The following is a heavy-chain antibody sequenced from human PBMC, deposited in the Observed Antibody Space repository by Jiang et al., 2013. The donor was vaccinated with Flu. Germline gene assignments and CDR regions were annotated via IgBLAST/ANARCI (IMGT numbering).Heavy chain of an antibody. J-gene: IGHJ5*02. CDR1: GGSMRDYY. Sequence: GSGLVKPSETLSLTCNVSGGSMRDYYWGWIRQTPGRGLEWIGDIYYSGRRNYNPSLKSRVAMFVDTSKNQFSLKLSSVTAADTAVYYCARAISLTTEYYDILTEVDPWGQGTLVTVSS. CDR3: ARAISLTTEYYDILTEVDP. D-gene: IGHD3-9*01. CDR2: IYYSGRR. V-gene: IGHV4-59*01.